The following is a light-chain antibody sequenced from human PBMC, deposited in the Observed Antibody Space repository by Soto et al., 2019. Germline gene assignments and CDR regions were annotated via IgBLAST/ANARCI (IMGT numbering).Light chain of an antibody. Sequence: QPALGQPASGSGSPGQSINISYTGTSSDVRDYNSVSWYQQHPHRAPQVIIYKGTQRPSGVSNRFSGYTSGNAASLTISALQADDEADYFCCSSAPESTYVFGTGSKGTVL. CDR1: SSDVRDYNS. V-gene: IGLV2-23*01. J-gene: IGLJ1*01. CDR3: CSSAPESTYV. CDR2: KGT.